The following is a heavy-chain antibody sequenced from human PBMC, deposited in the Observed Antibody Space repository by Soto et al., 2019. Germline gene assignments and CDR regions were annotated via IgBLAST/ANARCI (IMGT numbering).Heavy chain of an antibody. CDR1: EFTFSSYA. CDR2: ISGGGTYI. V-gene: IGHV3-21*01. CDR3: ASGKSGSYDF. D-gene: IGHD1-26*01. Sequence: EVQLVESGGGLVKPGGSLRLSCAASEFTFSSYALNWVRQAPGKGLEWVSSISGGGTYIYYADSVKGRFTISRDNAKNSPYLQMNSLRADDTAVYYCASGKSGSYDFWGQGTLVTVSS. J-gene: IGHJ4*02.